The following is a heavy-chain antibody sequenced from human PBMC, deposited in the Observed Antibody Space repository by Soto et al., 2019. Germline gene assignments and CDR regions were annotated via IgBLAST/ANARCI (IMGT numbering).Heavy chain of an antibody. J-gene: IGHJ5*02. D-gene: IGHD3-22*01. CDR1: GGSISGRC. V-gene: IGHV4-59*01. CDR3: AKSHYDSSGYYIIDH. Sequence: PSETLSLTCTVSGGSISGRCWSWVRQSPGKGLEWIGYFCYTGSTNCNPSLKSRVTISVDRSKTQCSLKLTSVTAADTAVYYCAKSHYDSSGYYIIDHWGQGTLVTVSS. CDR2: FCYTGST.